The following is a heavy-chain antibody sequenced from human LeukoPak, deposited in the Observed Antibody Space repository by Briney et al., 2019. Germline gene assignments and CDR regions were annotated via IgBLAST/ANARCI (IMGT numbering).Heavy chain of an antibody. CDR2: INWNGGST. J-gene: IGHJ4*02. V-gene: IGHV3-20*04. Sequence: VRPGGSLRLSCAASGLTFDDYGMRWVRQAPGKGLEWVSGINWNGGSTGYADSVKGRFTISRDNAKNSLYLQMNSLRAEDTALYYCARVRGYDYSNYKDYWGQGTLVTVSS. CDR3: ARVRGYDYSNYKDY. D-gene: IGHD4-11*01. CDR1: GLTFDDYG.